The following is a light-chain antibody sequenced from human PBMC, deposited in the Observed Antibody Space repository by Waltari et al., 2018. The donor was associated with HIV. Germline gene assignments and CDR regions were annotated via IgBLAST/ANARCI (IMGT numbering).Light chain of an antibody. CDR2: GRN. CDR3: HSRDSSGSHVV. Sequence: SSELTQDPSVSVAFGQTVRITCQGDSLRSYYASWYKQKSGQAPGVGVFGRNYRPSGIPARFSGSSSGNTATLTITGAQADEEADYYCHSRDSSGSHVVFGGGTKVTVL. CDR1: SLRSYY. J-gene: IGLJ2*01. V-gene: IGLV3-19*01.